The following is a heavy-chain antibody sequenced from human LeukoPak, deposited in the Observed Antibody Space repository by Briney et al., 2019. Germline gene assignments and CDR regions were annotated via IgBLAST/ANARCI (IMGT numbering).Heavy chain of an antibody. V-gene: IGHV1-69*05. J-gene: IGHJ4*02. D-gene: IGHD3-10*01. Sequence: SVKVSCKASGGTFSSYAISWVRQAPGQGLEWMGGIIPIFGTANYAQKFQGRVTITTDESTSTAYMELSSLRSEDTAVYYCAGSGGSGSYNFDYWGQGTLVTVSS. CDR1: GGTFSSYA. CDR2: IIPIFGTA. CDR3: AGSGGSGSYNFDY.